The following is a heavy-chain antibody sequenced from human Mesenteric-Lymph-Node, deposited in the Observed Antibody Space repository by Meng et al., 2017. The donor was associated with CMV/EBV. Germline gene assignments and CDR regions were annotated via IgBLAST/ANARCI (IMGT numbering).Heavy chain of an antibody. CDR1: EFTFSTYS. CDR2: ISEDGINT. Sequence: SLKISCAASEFTFSTYSMHWVRQAPGKGLEWVAVISEDGINTYYADSVKGRFTISRDNSKDTLFLQMNSLRVEDTAIYYCARTNAARGFYYYYGFDVWGPGTTVTVSS. V-gene: IGHV3-30-3*01. D-gene: IGHD6-6*01. CDR3: ARTNAARGFYYYYGFDV. J-gene: IGHJ6*02.